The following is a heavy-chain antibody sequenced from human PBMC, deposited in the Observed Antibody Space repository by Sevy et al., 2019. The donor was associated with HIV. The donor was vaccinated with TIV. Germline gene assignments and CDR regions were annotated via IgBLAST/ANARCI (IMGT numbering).Heavy chain of an antibody. CDR3: ARETDNSARSLDP. J-gene: IGHJ5*02. CDR1: GFTFNFHG. Sequence: GGSLRLSCAASGFTFNFHGMHWVRQAPGKGLEWVAFIWHDGSNKYMADSVKGRFTISRDNSKNTLFLQMNSLTVEDTAVSYCARETDNSARSLDPWGQGTLVTVSS. CDR2: IWHDGSNK. V-gene: IGHV3-30*02. D-gene: IGHD4-4*01.